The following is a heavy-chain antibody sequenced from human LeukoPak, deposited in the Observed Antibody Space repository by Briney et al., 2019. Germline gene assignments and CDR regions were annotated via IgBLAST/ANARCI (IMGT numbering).Heavy chain of an antibody. V-gene: IGHV3-23*01. D-gene: IGHD3-10*01. CDR1: GFTFGDYA. Sequence: PGGSLRLSCTASGFTFGDYAMSWVRQAPGKGLEWVSAISGSGGSTYYADSVKGRFTISRDNSKNTLYLQMNSLRAEDTAVYYCAKSSRDYYGSGSLDYWGQGTLVTVSS. CDR2: ISGSGGST. J-gene: IGHJ4*02. CDR3: AKSSRDYYGSGSLDY.